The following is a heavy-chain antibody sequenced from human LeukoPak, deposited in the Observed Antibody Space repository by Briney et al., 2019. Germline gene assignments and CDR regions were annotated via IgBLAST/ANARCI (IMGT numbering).Heavy chain of an antibody. D-gene: IGHD2-21*02. CDR1: GYTFINYG. Sequence: ASVKVSCKASGYTFINYGVSWVRQAPGQGLEWLGWISVYNGDTNYAQILQGRVTMTTDTPTNTAYLELRGLSSDDTAIYSCARGAYCGGDCSSSDSFDIWGQGTMVTVSS. CDR2: ISVYNGDT. J-gene: IGHJ3*02. V-gene: IGHV1-18*04. CDR3: ARGAYCGGDCSSSDSFDI.